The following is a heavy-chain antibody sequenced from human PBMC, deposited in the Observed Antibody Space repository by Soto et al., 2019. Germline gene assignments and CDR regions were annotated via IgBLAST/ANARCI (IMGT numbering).Heavy chain of an antibody. D-gene: IGHD3-22*01. CDR1: GCSISSYY. CDR2: IYYSGST. Sequence: SETLSLTCTFSGCSISSYYWSWIRQPPGKGLEWIGYIYYSGSTNYNPSLKSRVTISVDTSKNQFSLKLSSVTAADTAVYYCARGSGDSSGYFPFDYWGQGTLVTVSS. CDR3: ARGSGDSSGYFPFDY. J-gene: IGHJ4*02. V-gene: IGHV4-59*01.